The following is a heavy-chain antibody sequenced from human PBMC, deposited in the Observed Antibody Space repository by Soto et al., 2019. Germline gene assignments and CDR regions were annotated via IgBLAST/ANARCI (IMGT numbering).Heavy chain of an antibody. CDR1: GGTFSRYR. J-gene: IGHJ4*02. Sequence: ASVKFSCKASGGTFSRYRFNWVRQARGQGLEWLGGIVPIYRTADYAQKFQGRVTITADESTRTVYLEVSSLKSQDPALQYCVRDSGAKLSSSWGQGTLVTVSS. V-gene: IGHV1-69*13. CDR2: IVPIYRTA. CDR3: VRDSGAKLSSS. D-gene: IGHD6-13*01.